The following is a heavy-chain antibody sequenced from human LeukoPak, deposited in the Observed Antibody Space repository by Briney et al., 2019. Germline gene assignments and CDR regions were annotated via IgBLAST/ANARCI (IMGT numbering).Heavy chain of an antibody. CDR2: IYYSGSA. CDR1: GGSISSYY. Sequence: SETLSLTCTVSGGSISSYYWSWIRQPPGKGLEWLGYIYYSGSANHNPSLKSRVTISRDTSKNQFSLKLTSVTTADTAVYYGARAYSPVWNGSHSLFDPWGQGTLVTVSS. D-gene: IGHD1-26*01. CDR3: ARAYSPVWNGSHSLFDP. J-gene: IGHJ5*02. V-gene: IGHV4-59*01.